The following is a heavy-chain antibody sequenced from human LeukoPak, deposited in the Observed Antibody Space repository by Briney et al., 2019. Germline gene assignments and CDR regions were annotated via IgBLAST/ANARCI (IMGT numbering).Heavy chain of an antibody. CDR3: ARHSTAAAGNDY. J-gene: IGHJ4*02. CDR1: GGSISSYY. D-gene: IGHD6-13*01. CDR2: IYYSGST. Sequence: PSETLSLTCTVSGGSISSYYWSWIRQPPGKGLEWIGYIYYSGSTNYNPSLKSRVTISVDTSKNQFSLKLSSVTAADTAAYYCARHSTAAAGNDYWGQGTLVTVYS. V-gene: IGHV4-59*08.